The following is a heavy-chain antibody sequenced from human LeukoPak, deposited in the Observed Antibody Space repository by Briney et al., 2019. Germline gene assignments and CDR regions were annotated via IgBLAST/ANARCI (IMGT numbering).Heavy chain of an antibody. CDR2: IYTSGST. CDR1: GGSISSGSYY. J-gene: IGHJ4*02. Sequence: SETLSLTCTVSGGSISSGSYYWSWLRQPAGKGLEWIGRIYTSGSTNYNPSLKSRVTISVDTSKNQFSLKLNSVTAADTAVYYCASGGAAAGDYDYWGQGTLVTVSS. V-gene: IGHV4-61*02. CDR3: ASGGAAAGDYDY. D-gene: IGHD6-13*01.